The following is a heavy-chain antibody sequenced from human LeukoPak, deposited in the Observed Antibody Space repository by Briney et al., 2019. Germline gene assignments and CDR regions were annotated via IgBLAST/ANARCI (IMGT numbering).Heavy chain of an antibody. CDR1: GFTFSSYS. J-gene: IGHJ4*02. Sequence: GGSLRLSCAASGFTFSSYSMNWVRQAPGKGLEWVSSISSSSYIYYADSVKGRFTISRDNSKNTVYLQMNSLRAEDTAVYYCARNLGYYASGSSFNWGQGTLVTVSS. D-gene: IGHD3-10*01. V-gene: IGHV3-21*04. CDR3: ARNLGYYASGSSFN. CDR2: ISSSSYI.